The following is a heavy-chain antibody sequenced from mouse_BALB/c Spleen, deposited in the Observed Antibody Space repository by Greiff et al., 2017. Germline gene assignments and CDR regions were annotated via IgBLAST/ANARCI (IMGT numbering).Heavy chain of an antibody. Sequence: EVNVVESGGGLVKPGGSLKLSCAASGFTFSSYAMSWVRQSPEKRLAWVAEISSGGSYTYYPDTVTGRFTISRDNAKNTLYLEMSSLRSEDTAMYYCAREGDAGAMDDRGQGTSVTVSS. CDR3: AREGDAGAMDD. J-gene: IGHJ4*01. CDR1: GFTFSSYA. V-gene: IGHV5-9-4*01. CDR2: ISSGGSYT.